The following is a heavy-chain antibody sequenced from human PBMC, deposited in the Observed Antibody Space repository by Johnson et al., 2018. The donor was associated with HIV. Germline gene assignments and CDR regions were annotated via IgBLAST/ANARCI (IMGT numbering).Heavy chain of an antibody. CDR3: AAPPERTGADDAFDI. D-gene: IGHD1-1*01. Sequence: QVQLVESGGGVVQPGRSLRLSCAASGFTFSSYGMHWVRQAPGKGLEWVAVISYDGSNKYYADSVKGRFTISRDNSKNTLYLQMNSLRAEDTAVYYCAAPPERTGADDAFDIWGQGQWSPSLQ. J-gene: IGHJ3*02. V-gene: IGHV3-30*03. CDR2: ISYDGSNK. CDR1: GFTFSSYG.